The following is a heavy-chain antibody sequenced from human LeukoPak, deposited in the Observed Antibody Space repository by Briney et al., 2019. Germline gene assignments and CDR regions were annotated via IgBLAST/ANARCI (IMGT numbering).Heavy chain of an antibody. CDR2: ISGSGGGT. Sequence: GGSLRLSCAASGFTFSNYAMNWVRQAPGKGLEWVSYISGSGGGTYYADSVKGRFTLSRDNSKNTLYLQMNSLRAGDTAVYYCARRVGNYYFDYWGQGTLVTVSS. CDR1: GFTFSNYA. J-gene: IGHJ4*02. D-gene: IGHD1-26*01. V-gene: IGHV3-23*01. CDR3: ARRVGNYYFDY.